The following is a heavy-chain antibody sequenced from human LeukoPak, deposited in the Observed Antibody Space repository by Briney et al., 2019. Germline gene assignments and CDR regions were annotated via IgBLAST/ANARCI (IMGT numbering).Heavy chain of an antibody. Sequence: GGSLRLSCATSGFTFSSYGMHWVRQAPGKGLEWVAVISYDGSNKYYADSVKGRFTISRDNSKNTLYLQMNSLRAEDTAIYYCAKDVDYGDYVVYWGQGTLVTVSS. D-gene: IGHD4-17*01. V-gene: IGHV3-33*03. CDR3: AKDVDYGDYVVY. CDR2: ISYDGSNK. J-gene: IGHJ4*02. CDR1: GFTFSSYG.